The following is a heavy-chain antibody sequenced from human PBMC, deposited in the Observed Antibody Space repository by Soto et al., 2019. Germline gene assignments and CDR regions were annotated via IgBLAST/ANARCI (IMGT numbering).Heavy chain of an antibody. D-gene: IGHD6-6*01. CDR3: AGVNRPARLSQLDY. Sequence: QVQLVQSGAEVKKPGSSVKVSCKASGGTFSSYAISWVRQAPGQGLEWMGGIIPIFGTANYAQKFQGRVTVAADKSTSKAYMERSSLRSEDTAVYYCAGVNRPARLSQLDYWGQGTLVTVSS. V-gene: IGHV1-69*06. CDR1: GGTFSSYA. J-gene: IGHJ4*02. CDR2: IIPIFGTA.